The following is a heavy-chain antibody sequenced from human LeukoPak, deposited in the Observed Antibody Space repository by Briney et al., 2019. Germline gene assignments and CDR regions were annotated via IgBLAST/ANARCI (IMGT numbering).Heavy chain of an antibody. Sequence: GASVKVSCKASGYTFTSHGITWVRQAPGQGLEWMGWINPNSGFTNYAQKFQGRVTMTRDTSISTAYMELSRLRSDDTAVYYCARLADCSSSSCRSFDYWGQGTLVTVSS. CDR3: ARLADCSSSSCRSFDY. D-gene: IGHD2-2*01. CDR1: GYTFTSHG. V-gene: IGHV1-2*02. CDR2: INPNSGFT. J-gene: IGHJ4*02.